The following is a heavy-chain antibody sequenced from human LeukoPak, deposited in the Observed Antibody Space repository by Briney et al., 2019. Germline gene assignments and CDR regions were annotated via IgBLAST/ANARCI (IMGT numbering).Heavy chain of an antibody. D-gene: IGHD6-6*01. V-gene: IGHV1-69*01. CDR2: IIPIFGTA. CDR3: ARVGGEYSSSFGDYYYGMDV. CDR1: GGTFSSYA. Sequence: SVKVSCKASGGTFSSYAISWVRQAPGQGLEWMEGIIPIFGTANYAQKFQGRVTITADESTSTAYMELSSLRSEDTAVYYCARVGGEYSSSFGDYYYGMDVWGQGTTVTVSS. J-gene: IGHJ6*02.